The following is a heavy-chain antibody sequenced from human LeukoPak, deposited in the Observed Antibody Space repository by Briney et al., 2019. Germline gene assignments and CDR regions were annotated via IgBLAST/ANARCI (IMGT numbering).Heavy chain of an antibody. J-gene: IGHJ2*01. Sequence: SVKVSCKASGGTFSSYAISWVRQAPGQGLEWMGGIILIFGTANYAQKFQGRVTITADESTSTAYMELSSLRSEDTAVYYCARDRRNYYDSSGYGWYFDLWGRGTLVTVSS. CDR1: GGTFSSYA. CDR2: IILIFGTA. D-gene: IGHD3-22*01. CDR3: ARDRRNYYDSSGYGWYFDL. V-gene: IGHV1-69*13.